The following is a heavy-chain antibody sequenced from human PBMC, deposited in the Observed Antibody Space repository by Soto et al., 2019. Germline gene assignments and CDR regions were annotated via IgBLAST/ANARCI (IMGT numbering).Heavy chain of an antibody. CDR2: VYATGTT. Sequence: TLSLTCTVSGGSISRGGYSWSWIRQSPEKGLEWMGRVYATGTTDYNPSLRSRVAMSVDISKKTFSLRLTSVTAADTGVYYCVRDGSKTLRDWFDPWGQGKLVTVSS. D-gene: IGHD4-17*01. V-gene: IGHV4-30-2*05. CDR3: VRDGSKTLRDWFDP. J-gene: IGHJ5*02. CDR1: GGSISRGGYS.